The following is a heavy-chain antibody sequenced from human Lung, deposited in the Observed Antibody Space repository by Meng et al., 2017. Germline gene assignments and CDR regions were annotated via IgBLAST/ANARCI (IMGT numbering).Heavy chain of an antibody. CDR3: ARALLYYDYVWGSYRDGRYYFDY. CDR2: INHSGGT. CDR1: GGSFSGYY. V-gene: IGHV4-34*01. Sequence: SETLSLTCAVYGGSFSGYYWSWIRQPPGKGLEWIGEINHSGGTNYNPSLKSRVTISVDTSKNQFSLKLSSVTAADTAVYYCARALLYYDYVWGSYRDGRYYFDYWGQGTLVTVSS. D-gene: IGHD3-16*02. J-gene: IGHJ4*02.